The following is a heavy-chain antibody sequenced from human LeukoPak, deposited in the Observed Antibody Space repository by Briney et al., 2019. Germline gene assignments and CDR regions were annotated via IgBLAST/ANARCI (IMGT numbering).Heavy chain of an antibody. V-gene: IGHV1-3*01. CDR1: GYTFTSYA. CDR2: INAGNGNT. CDR3: ARVSSLMGAHFDY. Sequence: ASVKVSCKASGYTFTSYAMHWVRQAPGQRLEWMGWINAGNGNTKYSQKFQGRVTITRDTSASTAYMELSSLRSEDTAVYYCARVSSLMGAHFDYRGQGTLVTVSS. D-gene: IGHD3-16*01. J-gene: IGHJ4*02.